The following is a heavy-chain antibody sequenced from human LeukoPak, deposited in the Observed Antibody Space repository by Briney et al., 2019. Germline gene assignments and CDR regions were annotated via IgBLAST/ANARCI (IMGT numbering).Heavy chain of an antibody. D-gene: IGHD1-7*01. CDR2: LYYSGST. J-gene: IGHJ4*02. V-gene: IGHV4-39*01. CDR1: GGSISSSSYY. CDR3: TRQGSLGTSGYDY. Sequence: SETLSLTCTVSGGSISSSSYYWGWIRQPPGKGLEWIGSLYYSGSTYYNPSLKSRVTISVDTSKNQFSLKLSSVTAADTAVYYCTRQGSLGTSGYDYWGQGTLVTVSS.